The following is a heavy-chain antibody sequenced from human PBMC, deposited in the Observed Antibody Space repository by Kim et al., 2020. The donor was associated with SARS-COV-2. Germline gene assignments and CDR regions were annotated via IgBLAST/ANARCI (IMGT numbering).Heavy chain of an antibody. CDR1: GYTFTTSY. CDR3: ASDFSVHILFEVDY. D-gene: IGHD3-3*02. J-gene: IGHJ4*02. V-gene: IGHV1-46*01. Sequence: ASVKVSCKASGYTFTTSYIHWVRQAPGQGLEWMGIINPSGGSTNYAQKIQDRVTMIRDTSTSTVNMEMSSLRYEDTAVYYCASDFSVHILFEVDYWGQG. CDR2: INPSGGST.